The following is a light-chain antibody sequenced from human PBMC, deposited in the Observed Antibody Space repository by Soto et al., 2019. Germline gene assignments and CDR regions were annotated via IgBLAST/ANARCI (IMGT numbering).Light chain of an antibody. CDR2: KAS. Sequence: DIPMTQSPSTLSGSVGDRVTITCRASQTISSWLAWYQQKPGKAPKLLIYKASTLKSGVPSRFSGSGSGTEFTLTISSLQPDDFATDYCQHYNSYSEAFGQGTQGELK. CDR1: QTISSW. V-gene: IGKV1-5*03. CDR3: QHYNSYSEA. J-gene: IGKJ1*01.